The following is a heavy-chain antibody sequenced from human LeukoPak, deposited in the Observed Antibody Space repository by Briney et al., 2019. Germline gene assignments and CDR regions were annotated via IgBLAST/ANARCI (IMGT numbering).Heavy chain of an antibody. CDR1: GYTLTELS. CDR3: ATLYIVVVPAAPRGWFDP. Sequence: GASVKVSCKVSGYTLTELSMHWVRQAPGKGLEWMGGFDPEDGETIYAQKFQGRVTMTEDTSTDTAYMELSSLRSEDTAVYYCATLYIVVVPAAPRGWFDPWGQGTLVTVSS. V-gene: IGHV1-24*01. CDR2: FDPEDGET. D-gene: IGHD2-2*01. J-gene: IGHJ5*02.